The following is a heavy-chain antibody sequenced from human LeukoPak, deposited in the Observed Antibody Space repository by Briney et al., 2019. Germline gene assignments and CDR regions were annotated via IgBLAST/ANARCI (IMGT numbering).Heavy chain of an antibody. Sequence: GGSLRLSCAASGFTFSSYAMSWVRQAPGKGLEWVSAISGSGGSTYYADSMEGRFTISRDNIRNSVFLQMSSLRAEDTAVYYCARGESAIGWQFDPRGQGTLVTVSS. CDR3: ARGESAIGWQFDP. CDR1: GFTFSSYA. D-gene: IGHD6-19*01. V-gene: IGHV3-23*01. CDR2: ISGSGGST. J-gene: IGHJ5*02.